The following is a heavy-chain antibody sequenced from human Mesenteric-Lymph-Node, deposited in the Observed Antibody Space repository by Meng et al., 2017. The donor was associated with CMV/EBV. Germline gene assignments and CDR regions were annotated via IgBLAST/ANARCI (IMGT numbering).Heavy chain of an antibody. CDR2: INTDGGII. Sequence: GESLKISCATSGFTFSSYWMHWVRQAPGKALVWVSRINTDGGIISYADSVKGRFAISRDNAKNTLYLEMNSLRADDTAVYYCVREVRYGVGSYPHWGQGTLVTVLL. V-gene: IGHV3-74*01. J-gene: IGHJ4*02. CDR1: GFTFSSYW. CDR3: VREVRYGVGSYPH. D-gene: IGHD3-10*01.